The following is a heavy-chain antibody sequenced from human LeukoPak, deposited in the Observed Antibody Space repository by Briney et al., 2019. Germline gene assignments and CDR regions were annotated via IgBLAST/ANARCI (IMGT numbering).Heavy chain of an antibody. V-gene: IGHV3-21*01. J-gene: IGHJ4*02. CDR1: GFTFSSYS. Sequence: PGGSLRLSCAASGFTFSSYSMNWVRQAPGKGLEWVSSISSSSSYIYYADSVKGRFTISRDNAKNSLYLQMNSLRAEDTAVYYCARDEPDYYDSSGYYDFDYWGQGTLVTVSS. D-gene: IGHD3-22*01. CDR2: ISSSSSYI. CDR3: ARDEPDYYDSSGYYDFDY.